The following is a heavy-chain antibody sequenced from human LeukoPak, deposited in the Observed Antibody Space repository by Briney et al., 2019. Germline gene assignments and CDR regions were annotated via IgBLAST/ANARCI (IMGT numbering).Heavy chain of an antibody. CDR1: GFTFSSYA. D-gene: IGHD5-12*01. Sequence: GGSLRLSCAASGFTFSSYAMHRVRQAPGKGLEWVAVISYDGSNKYYADSVKGRFTISRGNSKNTLYLQMNSLRAEDTAVYYCARGRHSGYDKIFDYWGQGTLVTVSS. CDR2: ISYDGSNK. J-gene: IGHJ4*02. CDR3: ARGRHSGYDKIFDY. V-gene: IGHV3-30-3*01.